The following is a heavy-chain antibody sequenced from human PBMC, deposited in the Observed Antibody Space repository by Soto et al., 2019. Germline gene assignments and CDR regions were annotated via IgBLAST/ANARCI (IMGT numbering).Heavy chain of an antibody. J-gene: IGHJ6*02. Sequence: EVQLVESGGGLVQPGGSPRLSCAASGFTFSSYEMNWVRQAPGKGLEWVSYISSSGSTIYYADSVKGRFTISRDNAKNSLYLQMNSLRAEDTAVYYCARGGYSSSSGYYYGMDVWGQGTTVTVSS. D-gene: IGHD6-6*01. CDR1: GFTFSSYE. CDR3: ARGGYSSSSGYYYGMDV. CDR2: ISSSGSTI. V-gene: IGHV3-48*03.